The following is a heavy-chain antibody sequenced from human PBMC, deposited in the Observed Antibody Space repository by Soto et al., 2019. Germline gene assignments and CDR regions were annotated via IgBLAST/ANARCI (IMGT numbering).Heavy chain of an antibody. D-gene: IGHD4-17*01. CDR1: GGSISSGDYY. J-gene: IGHJ6*02. CDR3: ARDDKGYGDYGDGYYYYYGMDV. Sequence: PSETLSLTCTVSGGSISSGDYYWSWIRQPPGKGLEWIGYIYYSGSTYYNPSLKSRVTISVDTSKNQFSLKLSSVTAADTAVYYCARDDKGYGDYGDGYYYYYGMDVWGQGTTVTVSS. CDR2: IYYSGST. V-gene: IGHV4-30-4*01.